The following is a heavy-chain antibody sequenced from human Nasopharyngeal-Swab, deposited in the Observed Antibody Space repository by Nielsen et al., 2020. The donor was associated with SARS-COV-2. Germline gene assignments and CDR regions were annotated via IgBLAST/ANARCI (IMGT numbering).Heavy chain of an antibody. J-gene: IGHJ4*02. D-gene: IGHD1-26*01. Sequence: VRQVPGKGLEWMGIIYPGDSDTRYSPSFQGQVTISADKSISTAYLQWSSLKASDTAMYYCARRDGSYYDVDYWGQGTLVTVSS. CDR3: ARRDGSYYDVDY. CDR2: IYPGDSDT. V-gene: IGHV5-51*01.